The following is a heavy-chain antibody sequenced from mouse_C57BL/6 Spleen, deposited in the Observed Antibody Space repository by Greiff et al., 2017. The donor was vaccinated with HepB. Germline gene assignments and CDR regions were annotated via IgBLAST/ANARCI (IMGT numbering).Heavy chain of an antibody. Sequence: EVQLVESGGGLVKPGGSLKLSCAASGFTFSDYGMHWVRQAPEKGLEWVAYISSGSSTIYYADTVKGRFTISRDNAKNTLFLQMTSLRSEDTAMYYCARIHYGSSYDWYFDVWGTGTTVTVSS. CDR1: GFTFSDYG. V-gene: IGHV5-17*01. D-gene: IGHD1-1*01. J-gene: IGHJ1*03. CDR2: ISSGSSTI. CDR3: ARIHYGSSYDWYFDV.